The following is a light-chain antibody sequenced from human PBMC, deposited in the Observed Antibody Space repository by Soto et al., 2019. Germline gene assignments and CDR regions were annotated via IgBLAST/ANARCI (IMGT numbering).Light chain of an antibody. V-gene: IGLV1-44*01. CDR3: SAWDDSLNGHLV. CDR2: TNN. CDR1: SSNIGGNT. J-gene: IGLJ3*02. Sequence: QLVLTQPPSASGAPGQRVTISCSGSSSNIGGNTVNWYQQLPGTAPKLLIHTNNERPSGVPDRFSGSKSGTSASLAITGLQSEDEADYYCSAWDDSLNGHLVFGGGTKLTVL.